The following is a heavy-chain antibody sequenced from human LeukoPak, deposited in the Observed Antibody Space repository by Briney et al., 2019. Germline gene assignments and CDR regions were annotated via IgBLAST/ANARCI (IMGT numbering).Heavy chain of an antibody. CDR1: GFTFDDYG. J-gene: IGHJ6*03. Sequence: GGSLRLSCAASGFTFDDYGMSWVRQVPGKGLEWASGINWNGGSTGNADSVKGRFTISRDNAKNSLYLQMNSLRAEDTAVYYCARDSYYDFWSGYYYYYYMDVWGKGTTVTVSS. CDR3: ARDSYYDFWSGYYYYYYMDV. CDR2: INWNGGST. D-gene: IGHD3-3*01. V-gene: IGHV3-20*04.